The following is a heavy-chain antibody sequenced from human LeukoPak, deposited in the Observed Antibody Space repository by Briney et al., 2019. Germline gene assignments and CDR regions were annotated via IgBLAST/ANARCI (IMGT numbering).Heavy chain of an antibody. D-gene: IGHD2-21*02. J-gene: IGHJ4*02. CDR1: GASISSITNY. CDR3: ARRDCGGDCYIINLFDY. Sequence: PSETLSLTCSVSGASISSITNYWGWIRQAPGKGLEWIGSIFYSGVTYYNPSLKGRVTISVDTSKNQFSLKVRSVTAADTAVYYCARRDCGGDCYIINLFDYWGQGTLVTVSS. V-gene: IGHV4-39*01. CDR2: IFYSGVT.